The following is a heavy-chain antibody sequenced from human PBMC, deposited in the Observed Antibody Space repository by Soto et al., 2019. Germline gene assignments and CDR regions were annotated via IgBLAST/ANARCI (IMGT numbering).Heavy chain of an antibody. D-gene: IGHD6-19*01. CDR1: RYYIGAGGGC. J-gene: IGHJ5*02. CDR3: ARMYSSGSGWFHP. CDR2: FYSSGCI. V-gene: IGHV4-31*03. Sequence: TQSPTSFVSRYYIGAGGGCWSWIRHHPGKGLEWIGSFYSSGCIIYNPSLRSRVSISGDTSSNQFSMSLTSVTAADTARYYCARMYSSGSGWFHPWGQGTLVSGSS.